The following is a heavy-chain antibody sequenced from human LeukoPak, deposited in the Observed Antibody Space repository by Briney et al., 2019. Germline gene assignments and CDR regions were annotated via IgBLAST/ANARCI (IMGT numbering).Heavy chain of an antibody. CDR3: ARGSKMLGYNWFDP. J-gene: IGHJ5*02. V-gene: IGHV4-34*01. CDR1: GGSFSGYY. CDR2: INHSGGT. Sequence: SETLSLTCAVYGGSFSGYYWNWIRQPPGKGLEWIGEINHSGGTNYIPSLKSRVTISVDTSKNKFSLKLSSVAAADTAVYYCARGSKMLGYNWFDPWGQGTLVTVSS. D-gene: IGHD1-26*01.